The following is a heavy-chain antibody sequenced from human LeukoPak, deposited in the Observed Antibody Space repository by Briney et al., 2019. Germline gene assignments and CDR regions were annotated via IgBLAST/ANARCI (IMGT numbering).Heavy chain of an antibody. CDR1: GFTFSSYA. CDR3: VTDPPSSGWAFWS. D-gene: IGHD6-19*01. V-gene: IGHV3-23*01. CDR2: ISGSGGST. J-gene: IGHJ5*02. Sequence: GGSLRLSCAASGFTFSSYAMSWVRQAPGKGLERVSAISGSGGSTYYADSVKGRFTICRDNSKNTLYLQMDSLRGEDAAVYYCVTDPPSSGWAFWSWGQGAQVTVSS.